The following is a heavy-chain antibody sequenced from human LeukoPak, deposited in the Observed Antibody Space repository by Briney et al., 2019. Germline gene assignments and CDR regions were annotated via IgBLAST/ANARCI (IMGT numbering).Heavy chain of an antibody. CDR1: GYTFTSYD. CDR2: MNPNSGNT. V-gene: IGHV1-8*01. CDR3: ACRGGWAPLGYYYYGMDV. J-gene: IGHJ6*02. Sequence: ASVKVSCEASGYTFTSYDINWVRQATGQGLEWMGWMNPNSGNTGYAQKFQGRVTMTRNTSISTAYMELSSLRSEDTAVYYCACRGGWAPLGYYYYGMDVWGQGTTVTVSS. D-gene: IGHD6-19*01.